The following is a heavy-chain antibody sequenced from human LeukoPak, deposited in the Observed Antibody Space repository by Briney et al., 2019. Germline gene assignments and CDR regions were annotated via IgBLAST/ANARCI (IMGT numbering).Heavy chain of an antibody. Sequence: PGGSLRLSCAASGFTFSSYDMHWVRQATGKGLEWVSAIGTAGDTYYPGSVKGRFTISRENAKNSLYLQMNSLKTEDTAVYYCTRAYNRELLREDAFDIWGQGTMVTVSS. CDR2: IGTAGDT. CDR3: TRAYNRELLREDAFDI. J-gene: IGHJ3*02. D-gene: IGHD1-26*01. CDR1: GFTFSSYD. V-gene: IGHV3-13*01.